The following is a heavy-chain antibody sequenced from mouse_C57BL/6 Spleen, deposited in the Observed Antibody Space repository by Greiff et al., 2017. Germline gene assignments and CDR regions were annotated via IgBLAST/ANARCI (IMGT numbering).Heavy chain of an antibody. J-gene: IGHJ4*01. V-gene: IGHV5-9-1*02. CDR2: ISSGGDYI. CDR3: TRDLTYCGSSYYAMDY. D-gene: IGHD1-1*01. Sequence: EVKLVESGEGLVKPGGSLKLSCAASGFTFSSYAMSWVRQTPEKRLEWVAYISSGGDYIYYADTVKGRFTISRDNARNTLYLQMSSLKSEDTAMYYCTRDLTYCGSSYYAMDYWGQGTSVTVSS. CDR1: GFTFSSYA.